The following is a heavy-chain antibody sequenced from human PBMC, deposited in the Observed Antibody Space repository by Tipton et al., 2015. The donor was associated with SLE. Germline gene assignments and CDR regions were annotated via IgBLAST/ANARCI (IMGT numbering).Heavy chain of an antibody. Sequence: SLRLSCAASGFTFATYWMGWVRQAPGKGLQWVATIGTDGSEKYYVDSVKGRFTISRDNAKNSLYLQMNSPRAEDTAVYYCAAGPGAWFQFDFWGQGTVVTVSS. D-gene: IGHD3-9*01. V-gene: IGHV3-7*01. CDR1: GFTFATYW. CDR3: AAGPGAWFQFDF. CDR2: IGTDGSEK. J-gene: IGHJ4*02.